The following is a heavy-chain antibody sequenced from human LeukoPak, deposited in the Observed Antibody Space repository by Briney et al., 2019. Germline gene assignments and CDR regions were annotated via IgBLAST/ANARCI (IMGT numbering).Heavy chain of an antibody. V-gene: IGHV1-69*04. CDR1: GGTFSSYA. D-gene: IGHD6-13*01. Sequence: SVKVSCKASGGTFSSYAISWVRQAPGQGLEWMGRIIPIFGKANYAQKFQGRVTITADKSTSTAYMELSSLRSEDTAVYYCARGTSSRETWYFDLWGRGTLVTVSS. J-gene: IGHJ2*01. CDR3: ARGTSSRETWYFDL. CDR2: IIPIFGKA.